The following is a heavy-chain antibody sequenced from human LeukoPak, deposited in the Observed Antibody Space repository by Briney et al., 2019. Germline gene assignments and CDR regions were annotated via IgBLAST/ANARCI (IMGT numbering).Heavy chain of an antibody. D-gene: IGHD3-3*01. CDR1: GGSISSSSYY. CDR3: ARHPRPTTSIFGVLMVDY. V-gene: IGHV4-39*01. J-gene: IGHJ4*02. Sequence: SETLSLTCTVSGGSISSSSYYWGWIRQPPGKGLEWIGSIYYSGSTYYNPSLKSRLTISVDTSKNQFSLKLSSVTAADTAVYYCARHPRPTTSIFGVLMVDYWGQGTLVTVSS. CDR2: IYYSGST.